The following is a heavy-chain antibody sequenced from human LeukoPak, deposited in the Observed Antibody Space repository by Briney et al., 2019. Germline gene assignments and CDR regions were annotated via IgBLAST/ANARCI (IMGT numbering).Heavy chain of an antibody. CDR2: INPNSGGT. Sequence: GASVKVSCKASGYTFTGYYMHWVRQAPGQGLEWMGWINPNSGGTNYAQKFQGRVTMTRDTSISTAYMELSRLRSDDTAVYYCARNSLSYYYDSSGLGNWFDPWGQGTLVTVSS. CDR1: GYTFTGYY. V-gene: IGHV1-2*02. D-gene: IGHD3-22*01. J-gene: IGHJ5*02. CDR3: ARNSLSYYYDSSGLGNWFDP.